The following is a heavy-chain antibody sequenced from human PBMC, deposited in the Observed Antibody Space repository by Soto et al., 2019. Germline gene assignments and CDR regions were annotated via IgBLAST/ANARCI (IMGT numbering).Heavy chain of an antibody. CDR2: INHSGST. CDR3: AGCYGRNFDY. V-gene: IGHV4-34*01. CDR1: GGSFSGYY. J-gene: IGHJ4*02. Sequence: QVRLQQWGAGLLKPSGTLSLTCAVYGGSFSGYYWSWIRQPPGKGLEWNGEINHSGSTNSNPSVTRRYTTSGDASKNEFSLKLSSVVAADTAVYYCAGCYGRNFDYWGQGTLVTVSS. D-gene: IGHD2-2*01.